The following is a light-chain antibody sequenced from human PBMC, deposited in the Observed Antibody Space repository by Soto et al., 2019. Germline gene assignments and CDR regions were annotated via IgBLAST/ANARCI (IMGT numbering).Light chain of an antibody. CDR3: QQYDNFPLT. Sequence: IQMTQSPSSLSASVGDRVTITCQASQDISNYLNWYQQKPGKAPKLLIYDASNLETGVPSRFSGSGSGTDFTFSIRSLQPEDIATYYCQQYDNFPLTFGGGTKVEIK. CDR1: QDISNY. CDR2: DAS. V-gene: IGKV1-33*01. J-gene: IGKJ4*01.